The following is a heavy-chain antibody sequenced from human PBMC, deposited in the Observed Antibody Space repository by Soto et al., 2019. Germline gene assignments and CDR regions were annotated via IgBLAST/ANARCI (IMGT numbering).Heavy chain of an antibody. D-gene: IGHD1-26*01. V-gene: IGHV3-21*01. CDR3: ARDGWVDY. CDR1: GFIFSNYN. J-gene: IGHJ4*02. Sequence: EVQLVESGGGLVKPGGSLRRSCAASGFIFSNYNMNWVRQAPGKGLEWVSSISTTSSYIYNADSVKGRFTISRDNAKNSVSLQMNSLRAEDTAMYYCARDGWVDYWGQGTLVTVSS. CDR2: ISTTSSYI.